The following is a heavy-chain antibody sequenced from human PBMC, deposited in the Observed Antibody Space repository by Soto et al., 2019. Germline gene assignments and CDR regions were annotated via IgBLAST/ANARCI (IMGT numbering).Heavy chain of an antibody. CDR3: VRDHRWAFDI. J-gene: IGHJ3*02. D-gene: IGHD2-15*01. CDR1: GFTFSSYA. CDR2: ISVGSGSI. Sequence: EVQLVESGGGLVQPGGSLRVSCAASGFTFSSYAMNWVRQAPGKGLEWVSYISVGSGSIFYADSVKGRFTISRDDAKNSLYLQMNTLRDEDTAGYYCVRDHRWAFDIWGQGTMVSVSS. V-gene: IGHV3-48*02.